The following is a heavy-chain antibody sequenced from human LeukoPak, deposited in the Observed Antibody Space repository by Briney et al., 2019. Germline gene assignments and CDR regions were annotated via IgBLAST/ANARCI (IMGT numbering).Heavy chain of an antibody. Sequence: GASVKVSCKAFGYIFTNYYMHWVRQAPGKGLEWMGGFDPEDGETIYAQKFQGRVTMTEDTSTDTAYMELSSLRSEDTAVYYCATVNEGVVITGGYFDYWGQGTLVTVSS. D-gene: IGHD3-22*01. V-gene: IGHV1-24*01. J-gene: IGHJ4*02. CDR3: ATVNEGVVITGGYFDY. CDR2: FDPEDGET. CDR1: GYIFTNYY.